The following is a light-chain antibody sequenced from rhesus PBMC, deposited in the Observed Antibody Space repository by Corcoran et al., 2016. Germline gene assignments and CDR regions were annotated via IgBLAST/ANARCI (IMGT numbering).Light chain of an antibody. CDR2: RAS. Sequence: DIQMTQSPSSLSASVGDTVTITCRASQSISFWLAWYQQEPGKAPNLLIARASSLESGVPSRCSGSGSGTDLTLTISSLQSEDFATYYCHQYSSSHSFGQGTKVEIK. V-gene: IGKV1-22*01. CDR3: HQYSSSHS. CDR1: QSISFW. J-gene: IGKJ2*01.